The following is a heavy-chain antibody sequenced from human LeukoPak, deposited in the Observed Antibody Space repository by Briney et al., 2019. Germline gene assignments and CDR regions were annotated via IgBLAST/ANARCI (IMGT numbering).Heavy chain of an antibody. CDR3: ARGYSSGWSAFDY. V-gene: IGHV3-21*01. CDR1: GFTFSSHW. D-gene: IGHD6-19*01. CDR2: ISSTSSYI. J-gene: IGHJ4*02. Sequence: PGGSLRLSCAASGFTFSSHWMHWVRQAPGRGLEWVSSISSTSSYIYYADSVKGRFTISRDNADNSLYLQMNSLRAEDTAVYYCARGYSSGWSAFDYWGQGTLVTVSS.